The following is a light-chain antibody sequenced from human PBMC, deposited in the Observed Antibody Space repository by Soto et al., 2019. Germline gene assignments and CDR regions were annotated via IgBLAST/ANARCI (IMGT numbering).Light chain of an antibody. CDR1: QSINSW. Sequence: DIQMTQSPSTLSASVGDRVTITCRASQSINSWLAWYQQKPGEAPKLLIYDASSLESGVPSRFSGSGSATEFTPTISILQPGDFATYYCQQYNYYPYTFGQGTKLEIK. CDR3: QQYNYYPYT. CDR2: DAS. J-gene: IGKJ2*01. V-gene: IGKV1-5*01.